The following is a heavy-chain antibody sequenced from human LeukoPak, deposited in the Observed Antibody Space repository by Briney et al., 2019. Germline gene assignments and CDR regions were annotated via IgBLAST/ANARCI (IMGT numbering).Heavy chain of an antibody. Sequence: PSETLSLTCTVSGGSISSYYWSWIRQPPGKGLEWIGYIYYSGSTNYNPSLKSRVTISVDTSKNQFSLKLSSVTAADTAVYYCARGIRYTAMVYYYYMDVWGKGTTVTVSS. CDR2: IYYSGST. V-gene: IGHV4-59*01. J-gene: IGHJ6*03. D-gene: IGHD5-18*01. CDR1: GGSISSYY. CDR3: ARGIRYTAMVYYYYMDV.